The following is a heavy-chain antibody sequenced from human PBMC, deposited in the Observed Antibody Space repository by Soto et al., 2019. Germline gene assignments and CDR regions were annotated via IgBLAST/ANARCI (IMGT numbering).Heavy chain of an antibody. D-gene: IGHD3-3*01. CDR3: AKDRVAGDYDFWSGSKSPNYYYYYGLDV. CDR1: GFTFSSYG. V-gene: IGHV3-30*18. CDR2: ISYDGSNK. J-gene: IGHJ6*02. Sequence: PGGSLRLSCAASGFTFSSYGMHWVRQAPGKGLEWVAVISYDGSNKYYADSVKGRFTISRDNSKNTLYLQMNSLRAEDTAVYYCAKDRVAGDYDFWSGSKSPNYYYYYGLDVWGQGTTVTVSS.